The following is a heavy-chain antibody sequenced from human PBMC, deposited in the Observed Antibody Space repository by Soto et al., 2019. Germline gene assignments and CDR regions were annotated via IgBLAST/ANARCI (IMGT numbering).Heavy chain of an antibody. CDR3: ARDEPASNAFDI. D-gene: IGHD6-25*01. Sequence: PGGSLRLSCAASGFTFSSYGMHWVRQAPGKGLEWVAVIWYDGSNKYYADSVKGRFTISRDNSKNTLYLQMNSLRAEDTAVYYCARDEPASNAFDIWGQGTMVTLSS. J-gene: IGHJ3*02. V-gene: IGHV3-33*01. CDR1: GFTFSSYG. CDR2: IWYDGSNK.